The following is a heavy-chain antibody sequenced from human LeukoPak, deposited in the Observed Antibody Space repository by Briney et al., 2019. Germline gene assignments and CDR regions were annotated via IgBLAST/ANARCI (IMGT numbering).Heavy chain of an antibody. Sequence: ASVKVSCKTSGYTFTSYDINWVRQAAGQGLEWLGWMTPDSGITGYAQKFQGRVTMTRDKSISTAYMELNSLTFEDTAVYYCARAQPNYGFWGGASDWGQGTLITVSS. V-gene: IGHV1-8*01. CDR3: ARAQPNYGFWGGASD. CDR2: MTPDSGIT. D-gene: IGHD3-3*01. J-gene: IGHJ4*02. CDR1: GYTFTSYD.